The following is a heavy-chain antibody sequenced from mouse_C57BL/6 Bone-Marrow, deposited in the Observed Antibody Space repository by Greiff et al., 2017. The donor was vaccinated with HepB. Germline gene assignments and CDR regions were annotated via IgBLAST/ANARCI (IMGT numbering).Heavy chain of an antibody. CDR2: IYWDDDK. J-gene: IGHJ4*01. D-gene: IGHD2-2*01. V-gene: IGHV8-12*01. CDR3: ARRALHHSRSTMVTPYAMDY. CDR1: GFSLSTSGMG. Sequence: QVTLKVCGPGILQSSQTLSLTCSFSGFSLSTSGMGVSWIRQPSGKGLEWLAHIYWDDDKRYNPSLKSRLTISKDTSRNQVFLKITSVDTADTATYYCARRALHHSRSTMVTPYAMDYWGQGTSVTVSS.